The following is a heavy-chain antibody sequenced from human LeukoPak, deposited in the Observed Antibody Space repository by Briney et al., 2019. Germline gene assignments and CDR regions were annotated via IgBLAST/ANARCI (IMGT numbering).Heavy chain of an antibody. CDR2: IYNSGRT. J-gene: IGHJ4*02. CDR3: ARAMSGTFARFDY. Sequence: SETLSLTCTVSGGSISSFYWSWLRQPAGKGLEWIGRIYNSGRTDYNPSLKSRVTMSVDTSKNQFSLNLISVTAADTAVYYCARAMSGTFARFDYWDQGTLVTVSS. D-gene: IGHD1-26*01. CDR1: GGSISSFY. V-gene: IGHV4-4*07.